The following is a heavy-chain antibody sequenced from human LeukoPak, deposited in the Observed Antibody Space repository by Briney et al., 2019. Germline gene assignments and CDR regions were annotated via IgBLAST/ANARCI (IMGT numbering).Heavy chain of an antibody. Sequence: GGSLRLSCAASGFTFSSYSMNWVRQAPGKGLEWVSSISSSSSYIYYADSVKGRFTISRDNSKNTLYLQMNSLRAEDTAVYYCAKTRYYDFWSGSWGQGTLVTVSS. CDR2: ISSSSSYI. J-gene: IGHJ4*02. D-gene: IGHD3-3*01. V-gene: IGHV3-21*04. CDR3: AKTRYYDFWSGS. CDR1: GFTFSSYS.